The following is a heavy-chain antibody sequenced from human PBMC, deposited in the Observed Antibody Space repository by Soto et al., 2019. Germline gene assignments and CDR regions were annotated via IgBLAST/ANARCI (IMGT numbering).Heavy chain of an antibody. CDR1: GYTFTGYY. D-gene: IGHD3-22*01. V-gene: IGHV1-2*04. CDR2: INPNSGGT. Sequence: QVQLVQSGAEVKKPGASVKVSCKASGYTFTGYYMHWVRQAPGQGLEWMGWINPNSGGTNYAQKFQGWVTMTRDTSISTAYMELSRLRSDDTAAYYCARPGDYDSSGYPANDAFDIWGQGTMVTVSS. J-gene: IGHJ3*02. CDR3: ARPGDYDSSGYPANDAFDI.